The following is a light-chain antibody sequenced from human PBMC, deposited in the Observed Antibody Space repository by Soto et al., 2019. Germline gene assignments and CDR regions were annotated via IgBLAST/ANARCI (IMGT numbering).Light chain of an antibody. CDR2: AAS. CDR3: QQSYSTPYT. J-gene: IGKJ2*01. V-gene: IGKV1-39*01. Sequence: DIQMTQSPSSLSASVGERVTITCRASQSISSYLNWYQQKTDKAPKLLIYAASSMQSSVPSKFSSSGSGTDYTLTISSLQPEDFSTYYCQQSYSTPYTFGQGTKLEIK. CDR1: QSISSY.